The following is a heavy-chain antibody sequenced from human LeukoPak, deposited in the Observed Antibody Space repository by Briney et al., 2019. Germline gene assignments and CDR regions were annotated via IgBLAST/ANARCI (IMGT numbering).Heavy chain of an antibody. Sequence: ESSETLSLTCAVYGGSFSSYYWSWIRQPPGKGLEWIGYIYYSGSTNYNPSLKSRVTISVDTSKNQFSLKLSSVTAADTAVYYCARGIRYYDFWSGLGYFDYWGQGTLVTVSS. D-gene: IGHD3-3*01. V-gene: IGHV4-59*01. CDR2: IYYSGST. CDR1: GGSFSSYY. CDR3: ARGIRYYDFWSGLGYFDY. J-gene: IGHJ4*02.